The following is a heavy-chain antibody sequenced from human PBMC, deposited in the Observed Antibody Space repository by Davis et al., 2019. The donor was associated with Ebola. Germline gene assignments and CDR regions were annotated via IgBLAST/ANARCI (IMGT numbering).Heavy chain of an antibody. D-gene: IGHD6-13*01. Sequence: SETLSLTCTVSGGSISSSSYYWGWIRQPPGKGLEWIGSIYYSGSTYYNPSLKSRVTISVDTSKNQFSLQLNSVTPEDTAVYYCARTLAYSSSWADYWGQGTLVTVSS. CDR3: ARTLAYSSSWADY. J-gene: IGHJ4*02. CDR1: GGSISSSSYY. CDR2: IYYSGST. V-gene: IGHV4-39*01.